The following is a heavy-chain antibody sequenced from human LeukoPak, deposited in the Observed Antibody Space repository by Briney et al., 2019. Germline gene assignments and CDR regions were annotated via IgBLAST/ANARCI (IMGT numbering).Heavy chain of an antibody. CDR2: IYSGDNT. Sequence: GGSLRLSCAASGFTVSGCYMSWVRQAPGKRLEWVSVIYSGDNTYYADSVKGRFTISTDTSKNAVYLQMNSLRAEDTAVYYCARVESTGWWYYFDYWGQGTLVTVSS. J-gene: IGHJ4*02. CDR3: ARVESTGWWYYFDY. CDR1: GFTVSGCY. D-gene: IGHD6-19*01. V-gene: IGHV3-53*01.